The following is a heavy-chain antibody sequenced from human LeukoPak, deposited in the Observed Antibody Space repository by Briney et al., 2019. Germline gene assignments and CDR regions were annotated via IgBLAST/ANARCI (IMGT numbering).Heavy chain of an antibody. CDR2: ISGSGGST. CDR3: AKGSSGSWNYYYYMDV. CDR1: GFTFSSYA. Sequence: GGSLRLSCAASGFTFSSYAMSWVRQAPGKGLEWVSDISGSGGSTYYADSVKGRFTISRDNSKNTLYLQMNSLRAEDTAVYYCAKGSSGSWNYYYYMDVWGKGTTVTVSS. J-gene: IGHJ6*03. D-gene: IGHD3-10*01. V-gene: IGHV3-23*01.